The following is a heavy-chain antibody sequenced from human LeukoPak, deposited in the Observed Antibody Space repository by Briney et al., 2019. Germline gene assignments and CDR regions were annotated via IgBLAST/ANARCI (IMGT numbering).Heavy chain of an antibody. CDR3: ARDYGTTVTTP. D-gene: IGHD4-17*01. CDR2: IYYSGST. Sequence: PSETLSLTCTVSGGSISSSSYYWGWIRQPPGKGLEWIGSIYYSGSTNYNPSLKSRVTISVDTSKNQFSLKLSSVTAADTAVYYCARDYGTTVTTPWGQGTLVTVSS. J-gene: IGHJ5*02. CDR1: GGSISSSSYY. V-gene: IGHV4-39*07.